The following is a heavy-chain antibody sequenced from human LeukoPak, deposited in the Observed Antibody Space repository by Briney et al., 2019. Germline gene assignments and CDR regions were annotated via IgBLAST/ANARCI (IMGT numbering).Heavy chain of an antibody. V-gene: IGHV1-69*05. J-gene: IGHJ4*02. CDR3: ARGYSGYDGGYYFDY. CDR1: GGTFSSYA. D-gene: IGHD5-12*01. CDR2: IIPIFGTA. Sequence: SVKVSCKASGGTFSSYAISWVRQAPGQGLEWMGGIIPIFGTANYAQKFQGRVTITTDESTSTAYMELSSLRSEDTAVYYCARGYSGYDGGYYFDYWGQGTLVTVSS.